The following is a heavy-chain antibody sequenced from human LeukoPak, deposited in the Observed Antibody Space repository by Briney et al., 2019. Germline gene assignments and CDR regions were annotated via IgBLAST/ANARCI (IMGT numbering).Heavy chain of an antibody. CDR3: ARERIREIPSLDF. D-gene: IGHD3-10*01. CDR1: GASISSTFYS. CDR2: FSISGSP. Sequence: SETLSLTCTVSGASISSTFYSWTWMRQPAGQGLEFIGRFSISGSPNYNPSLNSRANISMDTSKNQFSLRLTSVTAADTAIYFCARERIREIPSLDFWGQGTLVTVSS. V-gene: IGHV4-61*02. J-gene: IGHJ4*02.